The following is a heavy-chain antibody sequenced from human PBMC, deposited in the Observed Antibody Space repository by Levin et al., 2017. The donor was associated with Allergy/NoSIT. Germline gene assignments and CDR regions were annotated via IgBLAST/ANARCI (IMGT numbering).Heavy chain of an antibody. CDR3: ARDAFYYDSSGYYYTY. V-gene: IGHV4-39*07. D-gene: IGHD3-22*01. CDR2: VYYSGIT. CDR1: GDSISSGTYY. Sequence: SQTLSLTCNVSGDSISSGTYYWGWIRQSPGKGLEWIGSVYYSGITYYNPSLTSRVTISIDTSKNQFSLKLNSVTAADTAIYYCARDAFYYDSSGYYYTYWGQGALVTVSS. J-gene: IGHJ4*02.